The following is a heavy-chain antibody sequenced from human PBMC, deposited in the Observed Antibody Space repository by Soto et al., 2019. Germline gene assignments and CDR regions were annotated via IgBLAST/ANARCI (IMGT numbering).Heavy chain of an antibody. V-gene: IGHV4-61*01. J-gene: IGHJ4*02. CDR2: IYYSGST. Sequence: QVQLQESGPGLVKPSETLSLTRTVSGGSVSSGSYYWSWIRQPPGKGLEWIGYIYYSGSTNYNPPHKNRVTISVDTAKNQFSLKLSSVTAADTAVYYCARDRGVGAWADYWGQGTLVTVSS. D-gene: IGHD1-26*01. CDR1: GGSVSSGSYY. CDR3: ARDRGVGAWADY.